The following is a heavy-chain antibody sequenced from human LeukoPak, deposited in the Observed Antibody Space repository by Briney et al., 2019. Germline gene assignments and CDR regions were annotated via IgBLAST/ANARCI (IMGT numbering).Heavy chain of an antibody. Sequence: GRSLRPSCAASGFTFDDYAMHWVRQAPGKGLEWVSGISWNSGSIGYADSVKGRFTISRDDAKNILYLQMNSLRAEDTAVYYCTAIRPDYWGQGTVVTVSS. V-gene: IGHV3-9*01. J-gene: IGHJ4*02. CDR3: TAIRPDY. CDR2: ISWNSGSI. CDR1: GFTFDDYA. D-gene: IGHD2-21*02.